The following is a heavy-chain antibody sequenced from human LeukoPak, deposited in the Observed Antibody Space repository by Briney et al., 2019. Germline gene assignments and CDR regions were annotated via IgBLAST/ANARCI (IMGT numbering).Heavy chain of an antibody. CDR1: GDSVSSNTAA. V-gene: IGHV6-1*01. CDR3: ARYSHDVPPS. D-gene: IGHD5-18*01. CDR2: TYYRSKWYN. J-gene: IGHJ5*02. Sequence: SQTLSLTCAISGDSVSSNTAAWNWIRQSPSRGLEWLGRTYYRSKWYNDYAVSVKGRITINPDTSKNQFSLQLNSVTPDDTAIYYCARYSHDVPPSWGQGTQVTVSS.